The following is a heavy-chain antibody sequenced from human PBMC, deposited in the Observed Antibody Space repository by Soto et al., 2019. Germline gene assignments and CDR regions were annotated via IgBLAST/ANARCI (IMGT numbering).Heavy chain of an antibody. Sequence: ASVKVSCKASGYTFTSYGISWVRQAPGQGLEWMGWISAYNGNTNYAQKLQGRVTMTTDTSTSTAYMELRSLRSDDTAVYYCARDRIVLMVYPPAADAFDIWGQGTMVTVS. CDR1: GYTFTSYG. D-gene: IGHD2-8*01. V-gene: IGHV1-18*01. CDR3: ARDRIVLMVYPPAADAFDI. J-gene: IGHJ3*02. CDR2: ISAYNGNT.